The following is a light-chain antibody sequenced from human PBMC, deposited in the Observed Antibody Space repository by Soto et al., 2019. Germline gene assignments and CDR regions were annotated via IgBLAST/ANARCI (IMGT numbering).Light chain of an antibody. CDR3: QQYNKWPPYT. J-gene: IGKJ2*01. V-gene: IGKV3-15*01. CDR1: QSVSSN. CDR2: GAS. Sequence: EIVMTQSPATLSVSPGERANLSCRASQSVSSNLAWYQQKPGQAPRLLIYGASTRATGIPARFSGSGSGTEFTLTISSLQSEDCAVYYCQQYNKWPPYTFGQGTKLEIK.